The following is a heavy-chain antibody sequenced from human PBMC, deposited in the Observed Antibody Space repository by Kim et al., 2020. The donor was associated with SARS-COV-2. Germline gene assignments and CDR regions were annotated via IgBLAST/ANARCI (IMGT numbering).Heavy chain of an antibody. V-gene: IGHV1-18*01. D-gene: IGHD3-16*01. Sequence: ASVKVSCKTSGDTSRKNGFNWMRQAPGQGLEWMGWISTKDGDTNYALKLQDRVMMTTDSSTTTVYMELRSLKSDDTAVYYCVRGTWGDINDYWGQGTLVTVSS. CDR3: VRGTWGDINDY. J-gene: IGHJ4*02. CDR1: GDTSRKNG. CDR2: ISTKDGDT.